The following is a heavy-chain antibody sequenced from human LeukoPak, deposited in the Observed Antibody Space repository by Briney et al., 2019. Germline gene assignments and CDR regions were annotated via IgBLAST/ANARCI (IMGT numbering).Heavy chain of an antibody. V-gene: IGHV3-21*01. CDR3: ARDRGGYFDY. J-gene: IGHJ4*02. CDR1: GFTFSSYS. D-gene: IGHD4-23*01. CDR2: ISSSSSYI. Sequence: GGTLRLSCAASGFTFSSYSMNWVRQAPGKGLEWVSSISSSSSYIYYADSVKGRFTISRDYAKNSLYLQMNSLRAEDTAVYYCARDRGGYFDYWGQGTLVTVSS.